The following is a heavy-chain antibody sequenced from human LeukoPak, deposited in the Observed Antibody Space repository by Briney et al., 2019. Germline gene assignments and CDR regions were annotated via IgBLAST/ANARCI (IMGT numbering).Heavy chain of an antibody. J-gene: IGHJ4*02. CDR3: ARVAIPYDSSGYHFDY. Sequence: SGTLSLTCTVSGGSISSYYWSWIRQPAGKGLEWIGRIYTSGSTNYNPSLKSRVTMSVDTSKNQFSLKLSSVTAADTAVYYCARVAIPYDSSGYHFDYWGQGTLVTVSS. CDR1: GGSISSYY. CDR2: IYTSGST. V-gene: IGHV4-4*07. D-gene: IGHD3-22*01.